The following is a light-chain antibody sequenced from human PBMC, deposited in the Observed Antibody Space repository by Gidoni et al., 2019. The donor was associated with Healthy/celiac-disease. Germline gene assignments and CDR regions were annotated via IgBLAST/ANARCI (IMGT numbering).Light chain of an antibody. CDR2: AAS. Sequence: DIQMTQSPSSLSASVGDRVTITCRASQGISNYLAWYQQKQGKVPKLLIYAASTLQAGGPSRMSGSGSGKDFTLTIRSMQHEDVATYYCQKYNSAPKTFGQGTKVEIK. CDR3: QKYNSAPKT. V-gene: IGKV1-27*01. J-gene: IGKJ1*01. CDR1: QGISNY.